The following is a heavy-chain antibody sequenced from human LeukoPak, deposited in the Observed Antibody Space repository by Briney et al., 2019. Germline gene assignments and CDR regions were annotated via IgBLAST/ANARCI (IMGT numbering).Heavy chain of an antibody. CDR2: ISAYNGNT. D-gene: IGHD2-2*01. V-gene: IGHV1-18*01. CDR3: ARVRLGYCSSTSCPELSYYFDY. J-gene: IGHJ4*01. CDR1: GYTFTSYG. Sequence: GASVKVSCKASGYTFTSYGISWVRQAPGQGLEWMGWISAYNGNTNYAQKLQGRVTMTTDTSTSTAYMELRSLRSDDTAVYYCARVRLGYCSSTSCPELSYYFDYWGQGTLVTLSS.